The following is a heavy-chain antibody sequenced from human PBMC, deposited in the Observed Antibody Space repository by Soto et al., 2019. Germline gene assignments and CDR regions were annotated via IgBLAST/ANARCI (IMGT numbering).Heavy chain of an antibody. J-gene: IGHJ6*02. CDR1: GGSISSSSYY. V-gene: IGHV4-39*01. CDR3: ARLLRHNYYGLDV. Sequence: SETLSLTCTVSGGSISSSSYYWGWIRQPPGKGLEWIGSIYYSGSTYYNPSLKSRVTISVDTSKNQFSLKLSSVTAADTAVYSCARLLRHNYYGLDVWGQGTTVTVSS. D-gene: IGHD5-12*01. CDR2: IYYSGST.